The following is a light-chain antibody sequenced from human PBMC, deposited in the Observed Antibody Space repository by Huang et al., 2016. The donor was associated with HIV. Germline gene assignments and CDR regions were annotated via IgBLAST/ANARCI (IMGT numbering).Light chain of an antibody. V-gene: IGKV3-15*01. CDR3: QQYNNWRT. Sequence: EMVMTQSPATLSVSPGERATLSCRASQSVDTNLAWYQQKPGQAPRLLIYAASTRATVIPVRFSGSGSGTDFTLTISGLQYGDFEVYYYQQYNNWRTFGPGTKVDIK. J-gene: IGKJ3*01. CDR2: AAS. CDR1: QSVDTN.